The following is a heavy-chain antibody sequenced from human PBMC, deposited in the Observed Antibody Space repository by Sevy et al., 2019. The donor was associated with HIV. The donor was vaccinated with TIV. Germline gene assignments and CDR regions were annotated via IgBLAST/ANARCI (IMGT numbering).Heavy chain of an antibody. D-gene: IGHD3-10*01. CDR1: GGSISRSSYD. CDR3: ARHGGLVDRAFDY. Sequence: SETLSHTCIVSGGSISRSSYDWGWIRQPPGKGLEWIGGIYYSGSTYYNPSLKGRVTISVDTSKNQFSLIVNSVTAADTAVYYCARHGGLVDRAFDYWGQGTLVTVSS. J-gene: IGHJ4*02. V-gene: IGHV4-39*01. CDR2: IYYSGST.